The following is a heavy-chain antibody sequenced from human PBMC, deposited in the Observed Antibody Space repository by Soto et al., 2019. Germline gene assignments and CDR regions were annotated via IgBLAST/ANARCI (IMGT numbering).Heavy chain of an antibody. Sequence: PSETLSLTCAVSGGSISSDYWWIWVRQAPGKGLEWIGEIYHTGGTNSNPSLESRVTISVDKSKNQFSLKLNSLTAADTAVYYCARGATVGRGPIIIVYYFDYWGQGTLVTVSS. V-gene: IGHV4-4*02. CDR2: IYHTGGT. CDR3: ARGATVGRGPIIIVYYFDY. J-gene: IGHJ4*02. D-gene: IGHD2-8*02. CDR1: GGSISSDYW.